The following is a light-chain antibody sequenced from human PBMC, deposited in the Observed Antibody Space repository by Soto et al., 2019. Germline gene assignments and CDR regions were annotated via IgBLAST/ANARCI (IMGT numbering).Light chain of an antibody. J-gene: IGKJ2*01. V-gene: IGKV3-20*01. Sequence: ESVLTQSPGSLSLSPGETATLSCRASQSIIINYLAWYQQKPGQAPRLLIYGASIRATGVPDRFSGSGSGTDFTLTITRLEAEDFAVYYCQQYGTSPLMYTFGQGTKLGVK. CDR3: QQYGTSPLMYT. CDR2: GAS. CDR1: QSIIINY.